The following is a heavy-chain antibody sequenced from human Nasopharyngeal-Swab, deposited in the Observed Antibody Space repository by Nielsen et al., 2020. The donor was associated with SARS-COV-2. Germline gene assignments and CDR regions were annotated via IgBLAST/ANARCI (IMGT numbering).Heavy chain of an antibody. D-gene: IGHD5-12*01. CDR1: GSSFSTKW. J-gene: IGHJ6*02. CDR3: VRPEGVATSFKYYFQYGMDV. CDR2: IYPGDSDT. Sequence: GESLKISCEGSGSSFSTKWIAWVRQRPGRGREWMGMIYPGDSDTSSSPSFQGQVTISADKSISTAYLQWSSLKASDTAMYYCVRPEGVATSFKYYFQYGMDVWGQGTMVTVPS. V-gene: IGHV5-51*01.